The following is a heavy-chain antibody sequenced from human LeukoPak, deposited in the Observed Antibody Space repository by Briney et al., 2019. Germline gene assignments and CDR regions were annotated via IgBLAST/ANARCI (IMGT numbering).Heavy chain of an antibody. CDR1: GGSISSYY. Sequence: PSETLSLTCTVSGGSISSYYWSWIRQPPGKGLEWIGYIYYSGSTNYNPFLKSRVTISVDTSKNQFSLKLSSVTAADTAVYYCARQSPGESIAVARIWGQGTMVTVSS. D-gene: IGHD6-19*01. J-gene: IGHJ3*02. CDR3: ARQSPGESIAVARI. CDR2: IYYSGST. V-gene: IGHV4-59*08.